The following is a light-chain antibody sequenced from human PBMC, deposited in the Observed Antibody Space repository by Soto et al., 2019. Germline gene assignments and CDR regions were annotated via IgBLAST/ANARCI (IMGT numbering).Light chain of an antibody. CDR3: SSYAGSNNFGV. V-gene: IGLV2-8*01. Sequence: QSVLTHPPSASGSPGQSVTISCTGTSSDVGGYNYVSWYQQHPGKAPKLMIYEVSKRPSGVPDRFSGSKSGNTASLTVSGLQAEDEADYYCSSYAGSNNFGVFGTGTKLTVL. J-gene: IGLJ1*01. CDR2: EVS. CDR1: SSDVGGYNY.